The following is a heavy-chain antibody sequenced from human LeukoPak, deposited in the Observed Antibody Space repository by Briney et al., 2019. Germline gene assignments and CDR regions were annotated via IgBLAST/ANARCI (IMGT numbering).Heavy chain of an antibody. CDR2: ISYDGSNK. CDR3: ARETRWDFDY. V-gene: IGHV3-30-3*01. D-gene: IGHD5-24*01. Sequence: PGRSLRLSCAASGFTFSSYAMHWVRQAPGKGLEWVAVISYDGSNKYYADSVKGRFTISRDNAKNSLYLQMNSLRAEDTAVYYCARETRWDFDYWGQGTLVTVS. CDR1: GFTFSSYA. J-gene: IGHJ4*02.